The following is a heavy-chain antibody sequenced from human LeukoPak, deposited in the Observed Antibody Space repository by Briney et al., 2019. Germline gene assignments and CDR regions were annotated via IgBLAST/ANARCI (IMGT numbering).Heavy chain of an antibody. V-gene: IGHV3-21*01. CDR2: ISSSSTYI. CDR1: RFTFSSYA. Sequence: NPGGSLRLSCAAARFTFSSYAMSWVRQAPGKGLDWVSSISSSSTYIYYADSVKGRFTISRDNAKNSLYLQMNSLRGEDTAVYYCARVPWATPGTHLFFTLDVWGKGTTVTVSS. J-gene: IGHJ6*04. CDR3: ARVPWATPGTHLFFTLDV. D-gene: IGHD1-14*01.